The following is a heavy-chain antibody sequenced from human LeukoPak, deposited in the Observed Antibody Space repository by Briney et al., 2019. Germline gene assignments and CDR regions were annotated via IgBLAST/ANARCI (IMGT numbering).Heavy chain of an antibody. J-gene: IGHJ5*02. CDR3: AKDDNYIRFLS. Sequence: PGGFLRLSCAASAFSVGSNYMTWVRQAPGRGREWVSLIYSGGSTYYADSVKGRFTISRDNSKNTLYLQMNSLRAEDTAVYYCAKDDNYIRFLSWGQGTLVTVSS. V-gene: IGHV3-66*01. CDR2: IYSGGST. CDR1: AFSVGSNY. D-gene: IGHD3-16*01.